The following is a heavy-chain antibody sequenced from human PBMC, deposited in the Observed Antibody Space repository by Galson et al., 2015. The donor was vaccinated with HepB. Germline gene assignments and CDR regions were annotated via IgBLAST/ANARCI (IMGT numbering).Heavy chain of an antibody. V-gene: IGHV1-18*04. J-gene: IGHJ3*02. CDR1: GYTFTSYG. CDR2: ISAYNGNT. CDR3: ARGPGWYSSGWGPNDAFDI. D-gene: IGHD6-19*01. Sequence: SVKVSCKASGYTFTSYGISWVRQAPGQGLEWMGWISAYNGNTNYAQKLQGRVTMTTDKSKSTAYMELRSLRSDDTAVYYCARGPGWYSSGWGPNDAFDILGQGTMVTVSS.